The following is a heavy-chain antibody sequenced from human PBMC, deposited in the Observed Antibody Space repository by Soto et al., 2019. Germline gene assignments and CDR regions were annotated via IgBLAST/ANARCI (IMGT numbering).Heavy chain of an antibody. CDR1: GYTFTSYG. D-gene: IGHD3-9*01. CDR2: ISAYNGNT. Sequence: GASVKVSCKASGYTFTSYGISWVRQAPGQGLEWMGWISAYNGNTNYAQKLQGRVTMTTDTSTSTAYMELRSLRSDDTAVYYCARATPFRGRYFDWLSPGGMDVWGQGTTVTVSS. V-gene: IGHV1-18*01. J-gene: IGHJ6*02. CDR3: ARATPFRGRYFDWLSPGGMDV.